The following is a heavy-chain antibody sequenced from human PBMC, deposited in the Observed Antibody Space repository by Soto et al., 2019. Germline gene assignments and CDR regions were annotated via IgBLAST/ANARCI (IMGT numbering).Heavy chain of an antibody. CDR1: GGSFSGYY. Sequence: SETLSLTCAVYGGSFSGYYWSWIRQPPGKGLEWIGEINHSGSTNYNPSLKSRVTISVDTSKNQFSLKLSSVTAADTAVYYCARGGRGYYYYGMDVWGQGTTVTVSS. J-gene: IGHJ6*02. CDR3: ARGGRGYYYYGMDV. CDR2: INHSGST. V-gene: IGHV4-34*01. D-gene: IGHD3-10*01.